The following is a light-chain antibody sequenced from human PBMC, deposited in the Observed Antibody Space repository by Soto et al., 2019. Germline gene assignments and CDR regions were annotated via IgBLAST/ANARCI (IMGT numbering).Light chain of an antibody. CDR1: SSDVGGYNY. CDR2: AVT. Sequence: LTQPASVSGSPGQSISISCTGTSSDVGGYNYVSWYQQYSGKAPKLMIYAVTDRPSGISNRFSASKSGNTASLTISGLQAEDEAAYYCCSYKSSGTYVFGTGTKVTVL. CDR3: CSYKSSGTYV. V-gene: IGLV2-14*01. J-gene: IGLJ1*01.